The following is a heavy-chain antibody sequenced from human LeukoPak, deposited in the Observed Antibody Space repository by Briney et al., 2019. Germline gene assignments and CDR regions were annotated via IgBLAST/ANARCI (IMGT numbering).Heavy chain of an antibody. V-gene: IGHV4-38-2*01. Sequence: SETLSLTCAASGYSISSGYYWGWIRQPPGKGLEWIGSIYHSGSTYYNPSLKSRVTISVDTSKNQFSLKLSSVTAADTAVYYCARGRKTAARERHFDYWGQGTLVTVSS. CDR2: IYHSGST. D-gene: IGHD2-2*01. CDR1: GYSISSGYY. J-gene: IGHJ4*02. CDR3: ARGRKTAARERHFDY.